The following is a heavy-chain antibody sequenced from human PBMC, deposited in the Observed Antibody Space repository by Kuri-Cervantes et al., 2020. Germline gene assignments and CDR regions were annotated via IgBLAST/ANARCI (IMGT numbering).Heavy chain of an antibody. CDR3: ATVRPAPVVVVALDAFDI. CDR1: GYTFTGYY. Sequence: ASVKVSCKASGYTFTGYYMHWVRQAPGQGLEWMGWINPNSGGTNYAQKFQGWVTMTRDTSISTAYMELSRLRSDDTAVYYCATVRPAPVVVVALDAFDIWGQGTLVTRLL. J-gene: IGHJ4*02. D-gene: IGHD2-15*01. CDR2: INPNSGGT. V-gene: IGHV1-2*04.